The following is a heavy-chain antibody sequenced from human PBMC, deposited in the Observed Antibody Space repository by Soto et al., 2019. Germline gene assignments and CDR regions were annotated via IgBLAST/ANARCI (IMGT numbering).Heavy chain of an antibody. D-gene: IGHD6-13*01. J-gene: IGHJ6*02. CDR3: ARVRYSSRPSLGYYYYYGMDV. Sequence: SSETLSLTCTVSGGSISSGGYYWSWIRQHPGKGLEWIGYIYYSGSTYYNPSLKSRVTISVDTSKNQFSLKLSPVTAADTAVYYCARVRYSSRPSLGYYYYYGMDVWGQGTTVTVSS. CDR2: IYYSGST. CDR1: GGSISSGGYY. V-gene: IGHV4-31*03.